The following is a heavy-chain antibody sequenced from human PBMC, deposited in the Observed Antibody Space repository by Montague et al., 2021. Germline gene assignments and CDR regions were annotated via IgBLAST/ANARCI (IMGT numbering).Heavy chain of an antibody. Sequence: SLRLSCAASGFTFSGYATSWVRQAPGKGLEWVSGTSATGGGTFYADSVKGRFIISRDNSKNTLFLQMNSLRADDTAVYYCAKNRAAPGRSSFDYWGQGTLVTVSS. D-gene: IGHD6-13*01. CDR1: GFTFSGYA. CDR2: TSATGGGT. J-gene: IGHJ4*02. V-gene: IGHV3-23*01. CDR3: AKNRAAPGRSSFDY.